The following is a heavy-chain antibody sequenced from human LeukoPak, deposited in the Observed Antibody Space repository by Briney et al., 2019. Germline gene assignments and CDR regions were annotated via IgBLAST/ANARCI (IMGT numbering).Heavy chain of an antibody. CDR3: ARGGEPNCYYYYMDV. D-gene: IGHD4-17*01. Sequence: SETLSLTCAVYGGSFSGYYWSWIRQPPGKGLEWIGEINHSGSTNYNPSLKSRVTISVDTSKNQFSLKLSSVTAADTAVYYCARGGEPNCYYYYMDVWGKGTTVTVSS. V-gene: IGHV4-34*01. CDR1: GGSFSGYY. J-gene: IGHJ6*03. CDR2: INHSGST.